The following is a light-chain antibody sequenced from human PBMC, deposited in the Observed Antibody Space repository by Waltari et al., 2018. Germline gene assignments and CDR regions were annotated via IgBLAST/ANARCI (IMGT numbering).Light chain of an antibody. Sequence: AIRMTQSPSSFSASTGARVTITCRASQGISSYLAWYQQKPGKAPKLLTYAASTLQSGVPSRFSGSGSGTDFTLTISCLQSEDFATYYCQQYYSYPVFGGGTKVEIK. CDR2: AAS. V-gene: IGKV1-8*01. CDR1: QGISSY. J-gene: IGKJ4*01. CDR3: QQYYSYPV.